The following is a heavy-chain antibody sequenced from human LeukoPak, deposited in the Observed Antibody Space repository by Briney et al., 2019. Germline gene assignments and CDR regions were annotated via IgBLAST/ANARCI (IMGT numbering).Heavy chain of an antibody. D-gene: IGHD6-19*01. J-gene: IGHJ6*03. CDR2: ISARDGST. Sequence: GGSLRLSCAASGFTFGIYAMSWVRQAPGQGLDWVSAISARDGSTYYADSVKGRFTISRDNSKNTLYLQMNSLRAEDTAVYYCARGRYAVAGRGNYYYMDVWGKGTTVTVSS. CDR1: GFTFGIYA. CDR3: ARGRYAVAGRGNYYYMDV. V-gene: IGHV3-23*01.